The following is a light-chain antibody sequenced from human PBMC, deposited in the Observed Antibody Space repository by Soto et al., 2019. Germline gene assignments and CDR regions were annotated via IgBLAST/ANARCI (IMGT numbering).Light chain of an antibody. CDR2: GAS. J-gene: IGKJ1*01. V-gene: IGKV3-20*01. CDR3: QQYGTSPRT. Sequence: DIVLTQSPGILSLSPGERATLSCRASQSVSSNFLAWYQQKPGQAPRLLIYGASSRATGIPDRFSGSGSGTDLTLTISRLEPEDFAVYYCQQYGTSPRTFGQGTKVDVK. CDR1: QSVSSNF.